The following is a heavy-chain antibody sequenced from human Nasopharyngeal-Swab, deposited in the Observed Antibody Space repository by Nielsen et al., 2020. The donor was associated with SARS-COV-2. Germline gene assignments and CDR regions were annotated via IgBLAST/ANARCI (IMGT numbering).Heavy chain of an antibody. V-gene: IGHV3-30-3*01. CDR1: GFTFSSYA. Sequence: GGSLRLSCAASGFTFSSYAMHWVRQAPGKGLEWVAVISYDGSNKYYADSVKGRFTISRDNSKNTLYLQMNSLRAEDTAVYYCARAGGSYYDSGGYYYLASAFDIWGQGTRVTVSS. CDR2: ISYDGSNK. D-gene: IGHD3-22*01. CDR3: ARAGGSYYDSGGYYYLASAFDI. J-gene: IGHJ3*02.